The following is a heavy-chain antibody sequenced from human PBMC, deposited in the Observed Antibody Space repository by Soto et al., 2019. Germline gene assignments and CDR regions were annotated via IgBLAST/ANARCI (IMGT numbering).Heavy chain of an antibody. J-gene: IGHJ4*02. CDR3: ARDREQWLVGYYFDY. V-gene: IGHV3-33*01. D-gene: IGHD6-19*01. Sequence: LRLSCAASGFTFSRYGMHWVRQAPGRGLEWVAVIWYDGSNIYYADSVKGRFTISRDNSKDTLDLQMNSLRAEDTAVYYCARDREQWLVGYYFDYWGQGTLVTVSS. CDR1: GFTFSRYG. CDR2: IWYDGSNI.